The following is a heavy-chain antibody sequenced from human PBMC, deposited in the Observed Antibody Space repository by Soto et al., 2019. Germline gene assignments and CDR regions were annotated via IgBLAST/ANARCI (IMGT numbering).Heavy chain of an antibody. D-gene: IGHD3-3*01. Sequence: NPSETLSLTCAVYGGSLSGYYWSWIRQPPGKGLEWIGEINHSGSTNYNPSLKSRVTISVDTSKNQFSLKLSSVTAADTAVYYCARAFGYTIFLNWGQGTLVTVSS. CDR2: INHSGST. CDR1: GGSLSGYY. V-gene: IGHV4-34*01. CDR3: ARAFGYTIFLN. J-gene: IGHJ4*02.